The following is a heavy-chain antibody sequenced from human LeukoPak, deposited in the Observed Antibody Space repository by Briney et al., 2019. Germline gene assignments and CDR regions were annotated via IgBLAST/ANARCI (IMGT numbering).Heavy chain of an antibody. J-gene: IGHJ4*02. Sequence: GGSLRLSCAASGFTFSKYWMLWVRQAPGKGLESVSRINTGATVTTYADSVKGRFTVSRDNADNTMFLQMNSVRDEDTAVYYCATKQWLAPPPDSWGQGTPVTVSS. V-gene: IGHV3-74*03. CDR1: GFTFSKYW. CDR2: INTGATVT. D-gene: IGHD6-19*01. CDR3: ATKQWLAPPPDS.